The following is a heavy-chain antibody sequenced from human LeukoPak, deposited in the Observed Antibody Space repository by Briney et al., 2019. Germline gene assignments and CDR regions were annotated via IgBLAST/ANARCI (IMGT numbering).Heavy chain of an antibody. CDR1: GFTFSSYA. CDR3: ASPTGIAVAGNEDY. D-gene: IGHD6-19*01. CDR2: ISYDGSNK. Sequence: GGSLRLSCAASGFTFSSYAMHWVRQAPGKGLEWVAVISYDGSNKYYADSVKGRFTISRDNSKNTLYLQMNSLRAEDTAVYYCASPTGIAVAGNEDYWGQGTLVTVSS. J-gene: IGHJ4*02. V-gene: IGHV3-30-3*01.